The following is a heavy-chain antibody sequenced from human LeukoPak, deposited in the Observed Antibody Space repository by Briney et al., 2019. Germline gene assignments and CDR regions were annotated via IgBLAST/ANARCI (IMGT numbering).Heavy chain of an antibody. D-gene: IGHD3-22*01. CDR2: ISAYNGNT. CDR3: ARDKFGAYYYDSSGYYGGFDY. Sequence: ASVKVSCKASGYTFTSYDINWVRQATGQGLEWMGWISAYNGNTNYAQKLQGRVTMTTDTSTSTAYMELRSLRSDDTAVYYCARDKFGAYYYDSSGYYGGFDYWGQGTLVTVSS. J-gene: IGHJ4*02. V-gene: IGHV1-18*01. CDR1: GYTFTSYD.